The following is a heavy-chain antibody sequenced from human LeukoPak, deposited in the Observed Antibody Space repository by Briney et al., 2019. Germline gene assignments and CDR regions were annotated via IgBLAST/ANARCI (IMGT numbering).Heavy chain of an antibody. CDR3: ARRTSNYYDSSGLDY. V-gene: IGHV1-3*01. CDR2: INAGNGNT. Sequence: ASVKVSCKASGYTFTSYAMHWVRQAPGQRLEWMGWINAGNGNTKYSQKFQGRVTITRDTSTSTAYMELSSLRSEDTAVYYCARRTSNYYDSSGLDYWGQGTLVTVSS. D-gene: IGHD3-22*01. J-gene: IGHJ4*02. CDR1: GYTFTSYA.